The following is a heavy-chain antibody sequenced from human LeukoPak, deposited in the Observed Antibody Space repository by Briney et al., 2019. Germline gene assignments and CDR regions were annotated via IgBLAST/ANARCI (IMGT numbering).Heavy chain of an antibody. Sequence: GRSLRLSCAASGFTFSSYGMHWVRQAPGKGLEWVAVIWYDGSNKYYADSGKGRFTISRDNSKNTLYLQMNSLRAEDTAVYYCAKGGDCSSTSCYAYYYYYYYMDVWGKGTTVTVSS. CDR2: IWYDGSNK. CDR1: GFTFSSYG. D-gene: IGHD2-2*01. V-gene: IGHV3-33*06. J-gene: IGHJ6*03. CDR3: AKGGDCSSTSCYAYYYYYYYMDV.